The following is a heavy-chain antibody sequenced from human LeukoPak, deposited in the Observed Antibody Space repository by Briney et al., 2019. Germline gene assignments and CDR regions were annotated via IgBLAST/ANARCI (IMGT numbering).Heavy chain of an antibody. CDR1: GFTFSSYG. CDR3: ARDLSVDYDFWSYFDY. V-gene: IGHV3-30*03. Sequence: GGSLRLSCAASGFTFSSYGMHWVRQAPGKGLEWVAVISYDGSNKYFADSVKGRFTISRDNPKNTLYLQMNSLRAEDTAVYYCARDLSVDYDFWSYFDYWGQGTLVTVSS. CDR2: ISYDGSNK. D-gene: IGHD3-3*01. J-gene: IGHJ4*02.